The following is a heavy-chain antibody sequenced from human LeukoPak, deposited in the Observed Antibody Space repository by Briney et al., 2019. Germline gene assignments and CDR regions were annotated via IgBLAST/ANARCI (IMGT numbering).Heavy chain of an antibody. CDR3: ARAWYYDFWSGYEYNWFDP. Sequence: PSETLSLTCTVSGGSISRYSWSWIRQPPGKGLEWIGYIYYSGSTNYNPSLKSRVTISVDTSKNQFSLKLSSVTAADTAVYYCARAWYYDFWSGYEYNWFDPWGQGTLVTVSS. J-gene: IGHJ5*02. CDR2: IYYSGST. CDR1: GGSISRYS. D-gene: IGHD3-3*01. V-gene: IGHV4-59*01.